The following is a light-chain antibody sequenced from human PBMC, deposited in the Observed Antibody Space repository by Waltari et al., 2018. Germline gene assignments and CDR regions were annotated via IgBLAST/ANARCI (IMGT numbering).Light chain of an antibody. CDR1: ALPKQY. CDR2: KDT. V-gene: IGLV3-25*03. J-gene: IGLJ2*01. CDR3: QSADSSGKV. Sequence: SYELTQPTSLPVSPGQTARITCSGAALPKQYACWYQQKPGQAPVVVIYKDTGRPSGIPERFSGSSSGTTVTLTISGVQAEDEADYYCQSADSSGKVFGGGTKLTVL.